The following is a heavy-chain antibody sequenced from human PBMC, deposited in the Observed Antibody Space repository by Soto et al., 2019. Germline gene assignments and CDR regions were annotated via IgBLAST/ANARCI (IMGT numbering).Heavy chain of an antibody. CDR3: AKGKTSGWYYFDY. Sequence: EVQLLESGVDLVQPGGSLRLSCAASGFTFSNFAMSWVRQAPGRGLEWVSGISASGRDIHYADSVKDRFTVSRDNSKNTLYLQMNSLRAEDTAIYYCAKGKTSGWYYFDYWGQGALVTVSS. J-gene: IGHJ4*02. V-gene: IGHV3-23*01. D-gene: IGHD6-19*01. CDR2: ISASGRDI. CDR1: GFTFSNFA.